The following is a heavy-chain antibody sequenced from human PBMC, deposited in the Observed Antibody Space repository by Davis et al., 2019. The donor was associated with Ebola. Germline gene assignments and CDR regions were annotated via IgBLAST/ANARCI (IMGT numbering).Heavy chain of an antibody. CDR1: EFTVSSNY. CDR3: ARVGYSSSWYYFDY. D-gene: IGHD6-13*01. CDR2: IYSGGST. V-gene: IGHV3-53*01. Sequence: GESLKISCAASEFTVSSNYMSWVRQAPGKGLEWVSIIYSGGSTFYAGSVEGRFTISRDNTKNTLYLQMNSLRAEDTAIYYCARVGYSSSWYYFDYWGQGTLVTVSS. J-gene: IGHJ4*02.